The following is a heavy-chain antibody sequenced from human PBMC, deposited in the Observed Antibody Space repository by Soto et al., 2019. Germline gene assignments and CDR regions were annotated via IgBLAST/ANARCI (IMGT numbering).Heavy chain of an antibody. CDR2: IIPILGIA. V-gene: IGHV1-69*02. Sequence: QVQLVQSGAEVKKPGSSVKVSCKASGGTFSSYTISWVRQAPGQGLEWMGRIIPILGIANYAQKFQGRVTITADKSTSTAYMELSSLRSEDTAVYYCARKTYYYDSSGYRWGQGTLVTVSS. CDR1: GGTFSSYT. J-gene: IGHJ4*02. CDR3: ARKTYYYDSSGYR. D-gene: IGHD3-22*01.